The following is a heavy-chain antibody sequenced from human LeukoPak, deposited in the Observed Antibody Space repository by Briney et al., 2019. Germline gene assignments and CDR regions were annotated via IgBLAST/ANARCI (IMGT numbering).Heavy chain of an antibody. Sequence: GESLEISCKGSGYSFASYWIGWVRQMPGKGLEWMGIIYPGDSDTRYSPSFQGQVTISADKSISTAYLQWRSLKASDTAMYYCARPWGSGPLGFWYFDLWGRGTLVTVSS. CDR1: GYSFASYW. D-gene: IGHD6-19*01. CDR3: ARPWGSGPLGFWYFDL. J-gene: IGHJ2*01. V-gene: IGHV5-51*01. CDR2: IYPGDSDT.